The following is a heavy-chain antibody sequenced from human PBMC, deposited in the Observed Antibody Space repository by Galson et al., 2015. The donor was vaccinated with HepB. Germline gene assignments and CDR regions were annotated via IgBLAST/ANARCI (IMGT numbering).Heavy chain of an antibody. Sequence: SVKVSCKASGSSFNSFTFSWVRQAPGQGLEWMGEFIPHLDRAKYTQQFQGRVTITADKSTATVFMDLRSLRSDDTAKYYCARDVGTTAGPGWYFDLWGRGALVTLSS. J-gene: IGHJ2*01. CDR1: GSSFNSFT. CDR2: FIPHLDRA. CDR3: ARDVGTTAGPGWYFDL. V-gene: IGHV1-69*10. D-gene: IGHD6-13*01.